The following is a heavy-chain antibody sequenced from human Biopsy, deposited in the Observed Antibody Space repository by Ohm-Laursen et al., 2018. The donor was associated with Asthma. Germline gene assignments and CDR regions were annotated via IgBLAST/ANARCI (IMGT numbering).Heavy chain of an antibody. CDR2: ISYDGSSI. D-gene: IGHD6-19*01. V-gene: IGHV3-30-3*01. Sequence: SLRLSCSASRFTYEMHWVRQAPGKGLEWVAVISYDGSSIYYADSVKGQFTISRDNSKNTLSLQMNSLTAEDTAVYYCAREGVAGTHIEDWGQGILVTVSS. CDR3: AREGVAGTHIED. J-gene: IGHJ4*02. CDR1: RFTYE.